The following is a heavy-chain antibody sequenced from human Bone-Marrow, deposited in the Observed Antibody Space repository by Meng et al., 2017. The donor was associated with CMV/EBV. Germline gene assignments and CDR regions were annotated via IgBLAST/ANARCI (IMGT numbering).Heavy chain of an antibody. CDR3: ARELNPYSSPRGYYYYGMDV. D-gene: IGHD6-13*01. CDR1: SYA. J-gene: IGHJ6*02. CDR2: IIPILGIA. V-gene: IGHV1-69*10. Sequence: SYAISWVRQAPGQGLEWMGGIIPILGIANYAQKFQGRVTITADKSTSTAYMELSSLRSEDTAVYYCARELNPYSSPRGYYYYGMDVWGQGTTVTVSS.